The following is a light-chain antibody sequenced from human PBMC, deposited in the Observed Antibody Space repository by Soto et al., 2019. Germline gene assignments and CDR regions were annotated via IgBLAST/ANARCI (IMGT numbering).Light chain of an antibody. V-gene: IGLV2-18*02. CDR1: STDFVGYNR. J-gene: IGLJ1*01. CDR3: SSYTITSTYV. CDR2: EVS. Sequence: QSVLTQPPSVSGSPGQSVTISCTGTSTDFVGYNRVSWYQQPPGTAPKLMIYEVSKRPSGVPDRFSGSKSGNTASLTISGLQAAEEADYYCSSYTITSTYVFGTGTKVTVL.